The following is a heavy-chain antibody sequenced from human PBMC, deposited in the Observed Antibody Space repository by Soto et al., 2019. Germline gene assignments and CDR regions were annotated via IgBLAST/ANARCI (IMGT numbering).Heavy chain of an antibody. CDR3: ARVGGNNSVIGGGTYRYYHGMDV. CDR2: MNPNSGNT. V-gene: IGHV1-8*01. Sequence: ASVKVSCKASGYTFTSYDINWVRQATGQGLEWMGWMNPNSGNTGYAQKFQGRVTMTRNTSISTAYMELSSLRSEDTAMYYCARVGGNNSVIGGGTYRYYHGMDVWGQGTTVTVSS. CDR1: GYTFTSYD. J-gene: IGHJ6*02. D-gene: IGHD3-16*01.